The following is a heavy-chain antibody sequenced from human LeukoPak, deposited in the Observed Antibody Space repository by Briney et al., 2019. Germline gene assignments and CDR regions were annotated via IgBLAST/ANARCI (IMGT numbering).Heavy chain of an antibody. V-gene: IGHV3-30*18. CDR3: AKPGDGCSGGSCYYFDY. Sequence: HPGGSLRLSCAASGFTFSSYGMHWVRQAPGKGLEWVAVISYDGSNKYYADSVKGRFTISRDISKNTLYLQMNSLRGEDTAVYYCAKPGDGCSGGSCYYFDYWGQGTLVTVSS. J-gene: IGHJ4*02. CDR1: GFTFSSYG. CDR2: ISYDGSNK. D-gene: IGHD2-15*01.